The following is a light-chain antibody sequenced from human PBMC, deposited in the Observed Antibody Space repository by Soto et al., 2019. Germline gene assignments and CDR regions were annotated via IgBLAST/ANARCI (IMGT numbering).Light chain of an antibody. CDR3: QQYSSSPLT. CDR1: QSVSSSY. CDR2: GAS. J-gene: IGKJ4*01. Sequence: EIVLTQSPGTLSLSPGERATLSCRASQSVSSSYLAWYQQKPGQAPRLLIYGASSGATGIPDRFSGSGSGTDFTLTISRLEPEDFAVYYCQQYSSSPLTFGGGTKVDI. V-gene: IGKV3-20*01.